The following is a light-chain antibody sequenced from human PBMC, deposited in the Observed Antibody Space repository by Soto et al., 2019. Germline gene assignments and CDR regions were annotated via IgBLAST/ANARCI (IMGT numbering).Light chain of an antibody. CDR2: EVS. CDR3: CSYEASRAFAV. Sequence: QSALTQPASVSGSPGQSITISCTGTSSDVGSYNFVSWYQHHPGKAPKLMIYEVSKRPSGISNRFSGSKSGNTASLTISGLQADDEADYYCCSYEASRAFAVFGGGTQLTVL. J-gene: IGLJ7*01. CDR1: SSDVGSYNF. V-gene: IGLV2-23*02.